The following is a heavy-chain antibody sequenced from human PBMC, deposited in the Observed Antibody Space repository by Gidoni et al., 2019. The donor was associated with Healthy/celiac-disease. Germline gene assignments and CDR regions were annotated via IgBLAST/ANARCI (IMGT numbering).Heavy chain of an antibody. D-gene: IGHD3-10*01. CDR1: GFTFSNAW. J-gene: IGHJ4*02. Sequence: GGGLVKPGGSLRLSCSASGFTFSNAWMSWVRQAPGKGLEWVGRIKSKTDGGTTDYAAHVKGRFTISRDDSKNTLYLQMNSLKTEDTAVYYCTTTFVWFGELLYGSRDYWGQGTLVTVSS. CDR2: IKSKTDGGTT. V-gene: IGHV3-15*01. CDR3: TTTFVWFGELLYGSRDY.